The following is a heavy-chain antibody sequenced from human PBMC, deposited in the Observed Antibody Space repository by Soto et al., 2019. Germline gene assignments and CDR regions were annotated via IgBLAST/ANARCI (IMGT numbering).Heavy chain of an antibody. D-gene: IGHD3-22*01. V-gene: IGHV3-7*01. CDR1: GFTFSSYW. CDR2: IKQDGSEK. CDR3: ARKETTYYYDSSGYPDYYYYYGMDV. J-gene: IGHJ6*02. Sequence: GGSLRLSCAASGFTFSSYWMSWVRQAPGKGLEWVANIKQDGSEKYYVDSVKGRFTISRDNAKNSLYLQMNSLRAEDTVVYYCARKETTYYYDSSGYPDYYYYYGMDVWGQGTTVTVSS.